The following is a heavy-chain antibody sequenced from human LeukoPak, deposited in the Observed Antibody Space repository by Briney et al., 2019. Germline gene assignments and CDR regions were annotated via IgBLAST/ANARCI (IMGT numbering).Heavy chain of an antibody. CDR1: GGSISSGSYY. V-gene: IGHV4-61*02. CDR2: IYTSGST. Sequence: SETLSLTCTVSGGSISSGSYYWSWIRQPAGKGLEWIGRIYTSGSTNYNPSLKSRVTISVDTSKNQFSLKLRSVTAADTAVYYCATLRSWSPDYFDHWGQGTLVTVSS. CDR3: ATLRSWSPDYFDH. D-gene: IGHD1-26*01. J-gene: IGHJ4*02.